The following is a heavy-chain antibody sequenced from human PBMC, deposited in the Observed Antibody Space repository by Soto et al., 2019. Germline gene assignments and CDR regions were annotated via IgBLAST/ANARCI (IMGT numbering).Heavy chain of an antibody. D-gene: IGHD5-12*01. CDR3: ACGYSGYELDLRRFLLSY. J-gene: IGHJ4*02. V-gene: IGHV1-69*13. CDR2: IIPIFGTA. Sequence: GASVKVSCKASGGTFSSYAISWVRQAPGQGLEWMGGIIPIFGTANYAQKFQGRVTITADESTSTAYMELSSLRSEDTAVYYCACGYSGYELDLRRFLLSYWGQGTLVTVSS. CDR1: GGTFSSYA.